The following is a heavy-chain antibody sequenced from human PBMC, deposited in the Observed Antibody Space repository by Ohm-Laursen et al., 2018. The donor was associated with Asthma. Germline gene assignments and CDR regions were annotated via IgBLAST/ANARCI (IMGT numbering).Heavy chain of an antibody. D-gene: IGHD5-12*01. CDR1: GDSVSGGNYH. CDR3: ARVGFFETSAYFETFDP. CDR2: VRDSGST. V-gene: IGHV4-61*01. J-gene: IGHJ5*02. Sequence: GTLSLTWTVSGDSVSGGNYHWSWIRQPPGKGLEWIGYVRDSGSTNYNPSLKSRVSISADTSKNQYSLKVSSVTAADTAVYYCARVGFFETSAYFETFDPWGQGTLVTVSS.